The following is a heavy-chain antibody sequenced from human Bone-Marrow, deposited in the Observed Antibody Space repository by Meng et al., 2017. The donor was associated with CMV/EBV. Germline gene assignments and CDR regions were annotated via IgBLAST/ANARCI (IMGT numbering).Heavy chain of an antibody. V-gene: IGHV4-38-2*02. D-gene: IGHD2-8*01. CDR2: VYHSGST. CDR3: ARLITWPVVYWCILRSDS. J-gene: IGHJ5*01. CDR1: GYSISSGYY. Sequence: SETLSLTCTVSGYSISSGYYWGWIRQPPGKGLEWIGSVYHSGSTYYNPSLKSRVTISVDTSKNQFSLRLSSLTAADTAVSYCARLITWPVVYWCILRSDSWGQGTLVTVSS.